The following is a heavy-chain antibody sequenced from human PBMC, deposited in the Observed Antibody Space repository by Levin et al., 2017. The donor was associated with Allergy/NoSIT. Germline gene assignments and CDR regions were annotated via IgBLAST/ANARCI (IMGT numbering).Heavy chain of an antibody. V-gene: IGHV3-9*01. D-gene: IGHD3-16*01. CDR3: AKFAMGQLLANDPFDI. Sequence: QTGGSLRLSCAASGFTFENYAMHWVRQGPGKGLEWVSGISWNSGNIGYADSVKGRFTISRDNAKNSLYLQMNSLRAEDTALYYCAKFAMGQLLANDPFDIRGQGTMVTVSS. CDR2: ISWNSGNI. J-gene: IGHJ3*02. CDR1: GFTFENYA.